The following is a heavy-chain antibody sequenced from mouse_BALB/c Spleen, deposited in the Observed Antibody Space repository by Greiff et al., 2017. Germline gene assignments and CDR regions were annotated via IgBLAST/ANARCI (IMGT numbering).Heavy chain of an antibody. CDR3: ARKWYDENYYAMDY. Sequence: EVMLVESGGGLVQPGGSLKLSCAASGFTFSSYTMSWVRQTPEKRLEWVAYISNGGGSTYYPDTVKGRFTISRDNAKNTLYLQMSSLKSEDTAMYYCARKWYDENYYAMDYWGQGTSVTVSS. CDR2: ISNGGGST. CDR1: GFTFSSYT. J-gene: IGHJ4*01. D-gene: IGHD2-14*01. V-gene: IGHV5-12-2*01.